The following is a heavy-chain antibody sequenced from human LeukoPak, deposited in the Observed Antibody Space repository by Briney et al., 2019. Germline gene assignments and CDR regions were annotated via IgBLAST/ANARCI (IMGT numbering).Heavy chain of an antibody. V-gene: IGHV5-51*01. CDR1: GYSFTSYW. CDR3: ARLNDFWSGFLKYYFDY. J-gene: IGHJ4*02. Sequence: GESLKISCKGSGYSFTSYWIAWVRQMPGKGLEWMGIIYPRDSETRYSPSFQGQVTISADKSISTAYLQWSSLKASDTAMYYCARLNDFWSGFLKYYFDYWGLGTLVTVSS. CDR2: IYPRDSET. D-gene: IGHD3-3*01.